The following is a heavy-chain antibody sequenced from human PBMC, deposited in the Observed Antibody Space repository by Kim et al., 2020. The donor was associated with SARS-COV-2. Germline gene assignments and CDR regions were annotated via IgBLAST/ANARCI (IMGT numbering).Heavy chain of an antibody. CDR1: GGSVSGGGDY. D-gene: IGHD2-21*02. Sequence: SQTLSLTCTVSGGSVSGGGDYWSWIRQLPGKGLEWIAYIHYIGTTFYNPSLKRRVSISLDTSNNLFSLSLSFVTAADTAVYYCARTEGTYCGGDCYRSAFDIWGQGTLVTVSS. V-gene: IGHV4-31*02. CDR3: ARTEGTYCGGDCYRSAFDI. J-gene: IGHJ4*02. CDR2: IHYIGTT.